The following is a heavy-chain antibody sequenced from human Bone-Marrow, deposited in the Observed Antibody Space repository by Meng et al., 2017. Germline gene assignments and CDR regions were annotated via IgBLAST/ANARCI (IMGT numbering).Heavy chain of an antibody. CDR1: GFTFSSYG. V-gene: IGHV3-30*06. Sequence: GGSLRLSCAASGFTFSSYGMHWVRQAPGKGLEWVAVISYDGSNKYYADSVKGRFTISRDNSKNTLYLQMNSLRAEDTAVYYCAREASSSSWYYYGMDVWGQGTTVTVSS. J-gene: IGHJ6*02. CDR3: AREASSSSWYYYGMDV. CDR2: ISYDGSNK. D-gene: IGHD6-13*01.